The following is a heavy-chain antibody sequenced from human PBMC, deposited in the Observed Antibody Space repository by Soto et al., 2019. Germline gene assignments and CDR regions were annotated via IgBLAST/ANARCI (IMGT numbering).Heavy chain of an antibody. CDR3: ARVLRGDY. D-gene: IGHD3-10*01. CDR2: IYYNGNT. CDR1: NGSFTNFY. J-gene: IGHJ4*02. V-gene: IGHV4-59*01. Sequence: SETLSLTCTVSNGSFTNFYWSWIRQPPGKGLEWIGYIYYNGNTNYNPSLKSRVTMSVDTSKNQFSLNLTSVTAADTAVYYCARVLRGDYWGQGILVTVSS.